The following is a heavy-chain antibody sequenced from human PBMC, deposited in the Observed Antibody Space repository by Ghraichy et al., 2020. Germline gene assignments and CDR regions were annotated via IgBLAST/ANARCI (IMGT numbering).Heavy chain of an antibody. CDR2: ISGKDGET. V-gene: IGHV1-18*04. D-gene: IGHD3-22*01. Sequence: ASVKVSCKASGYTFTTYGISWVRQAPGQGLEWVGWISGKDGETNYAQKLRGRVTMTTDTSTTTVYMELRSLRSDDTAVYYCARDYYYYDSGGYEDTFDIWRQGTMVTVAS. CDR1: GYTFTTYG. CDR3: ARDYYYYDSGGYEDTFDI. J-gene: IGHJ3*02.